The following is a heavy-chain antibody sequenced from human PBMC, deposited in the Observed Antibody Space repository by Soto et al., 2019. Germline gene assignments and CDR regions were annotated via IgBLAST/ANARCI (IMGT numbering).Heavy chain of an antibody. CDR1: GGSISIGGYY. V-gene: IGHV4-31*03. J-gene: IGHJ4*02. CDR3: AARIGDSSGYYYDY. D-gene: IGHD3-22*01. CDR2: TYYSGST. Sequence: SETLSLTCTVSGGSISIGGYYWSWIRQHPGKGLEWIGDTYYSGSTYYNPSLKSRVNISVDTSKNQFSLKLSSVTAADTAVYYCAARIGDSSGYYYDYWGQGTLVTVSS.